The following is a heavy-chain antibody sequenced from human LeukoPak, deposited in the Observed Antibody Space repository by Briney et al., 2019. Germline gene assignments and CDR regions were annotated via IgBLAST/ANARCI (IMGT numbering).Heavy chain of an antibody. Sequence: XXWXXQATGQGXXWMGWXNPNSGNTGYAQKFQGRVTMTRNTSISTAYMELSSLRSEDTAVYYCARGLAVGAQRGWFDPWGQGTLVTVSS. J-gene: IGHJ5*02. CDR2: XNPNSGNT. V-gene: IGHV1-8*01. CDR3: ARGLAVGAQRGWFDP. D-gene: IGHD1-26*01.